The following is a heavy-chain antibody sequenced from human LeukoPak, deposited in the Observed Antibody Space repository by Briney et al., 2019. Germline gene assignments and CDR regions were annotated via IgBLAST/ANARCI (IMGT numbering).Heavy chain of an antibody. CDR1: GFTFNSNW. V-gene: IGHV3-7*01. D-gene: IGHD3-22*01. Sequence: GGSLRLSCAASGFTFNSNWMSWVRQAPGKGLEWVANIKQDGSEKYYVDSVKGRFTISRDNAKNSLSLQMNSLRAEDTAVYYCARDKHYDRYFDSWGQGTLVTVSS. J-gene: IGHJ4*02. CDR2: IKQDGSEK. CDR3: ARDKHYDRYFDS.